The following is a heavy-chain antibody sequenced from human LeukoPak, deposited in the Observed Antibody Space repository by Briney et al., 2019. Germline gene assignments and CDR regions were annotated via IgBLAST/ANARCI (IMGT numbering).Heavy chain of an antibody. CDR3: ARVGQWPAFDS. CDR2: IFYSAST. D-gene: IGHD6-19*01. Sequence: SETLSLTCTPSGVFISNYYRSWIRQPPGKGLEWIGYIFYSASTNYNPSLKSRVTISVDTSKNQFSLKLSSVTAADTAVYYCARVGQWPAFDSWGQGTLVTVSS. CDR1: GVFISNYY. J-gene: IGHJ4*02. V-gene: IGHV4-59*01.